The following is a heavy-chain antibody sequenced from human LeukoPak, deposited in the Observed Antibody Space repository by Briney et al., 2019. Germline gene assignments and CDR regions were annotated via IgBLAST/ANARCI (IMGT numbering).Heavy chain of an antibody. CDR2: ISGSGGRT. Sequence: PGGSLRLSCAVSGITLSNYGMSWVRQAPGKGLEWVAGISGSGGRTNYADSVKGRFTISRDNPKNTLYLQMNSLRAEDTAEYFCAKRGVVIRVILVGFHKEAYYFDSWGQGALVTVSS. J-gene: IGHJ4*02. CDR1: GITLSNYG. V-gene: IGHV3-23*01. D-gene: IGHD3-22*01. CDR3: AKRGVVIRVILVGFHKEAYYFDS.